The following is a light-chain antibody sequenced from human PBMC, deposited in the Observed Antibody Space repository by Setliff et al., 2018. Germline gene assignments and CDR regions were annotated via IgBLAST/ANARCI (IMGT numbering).Light chain of an antibody. Sequence: QSVLTQPASVSGSPGQWITISCSGTSSDVGGYNYVSRYQQHPGKAPKLMIYDVTNRPSGISNRFSGSKSGNTASLTISGLQAEDDADYYCSSYTTSGTYVFGTWTKGTV. V-gene: IGLV2-14*03. CDR3: SSYTTSGTYV. CDR1: SSDVGGYNY. CDR2: DVT. J-gene: IGLJ1*01.